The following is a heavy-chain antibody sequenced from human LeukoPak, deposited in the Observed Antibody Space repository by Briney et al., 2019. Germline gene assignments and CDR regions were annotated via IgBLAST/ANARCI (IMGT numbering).Heavy chain of an antibody. J-gene: IGHJ4*02. V-gene: IGHV4-59*12. Sequence: SETLSLTCTVSGGYISNSYWSWIRQPPGKGLEWIGYIYYSGSTNYNPSLTSRVTISLDTSKNQFSLKLSSVTAADTAVYYCARGSQSLGYCSGGSCRAKIFDYWGQGTLVTVSS. D-gene: IGHD2-15*01. CDR3: ARGSQSLGYCSGGSCRAKIFDY. CDR2: IYYSGST. CDR1: GGYISNSY.